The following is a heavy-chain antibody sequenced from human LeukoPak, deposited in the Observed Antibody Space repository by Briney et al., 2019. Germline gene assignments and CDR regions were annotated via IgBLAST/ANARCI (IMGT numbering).Heavy chain of an antibody. CDR1: GFSFSSYW. Sequence: SGGSLRLSCEGSGFSFSSYWMTWVRQSPGKGPEWVANIKQDESERYTVDSVKGRFTISRDNAKNSVYLNMNSLRAEDAALYYCARLSAYYYGSFFYYYMDVWGKGTTVTVSS. CDR2: IKQDESER. CDR3: ARLSAYYYGSFFYYYMDV. V-gene: IGHV3-7*01. J-gene: IGHJ6*03. D-gene: IGHD3-10*01.